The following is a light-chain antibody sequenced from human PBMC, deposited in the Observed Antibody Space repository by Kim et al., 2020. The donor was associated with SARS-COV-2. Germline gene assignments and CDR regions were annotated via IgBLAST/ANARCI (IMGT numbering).Light chain of an antibody. CDR3: QSYDSSLNGVV. CDR2: GNI. J-gene: IGLJ2*01. CDR1: SSNSGAGFD. V-gene: IGLV1-40*01. Sequence: QEVICSRSGSSSNSGAGFDVHWYRQLPGTAPKLLIYGNINRPSGVPDRFSGSKSGTSASLAITGLQAEDEADYYCQSYDSSLNGVVFGGGTQLTVL.